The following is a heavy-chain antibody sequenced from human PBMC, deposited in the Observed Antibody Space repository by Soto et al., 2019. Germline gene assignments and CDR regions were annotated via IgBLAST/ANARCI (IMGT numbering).Heavy chain of an antibody. CDR2: INHSGST. Sequence: PSETLSLTCAVYGGSFSGYYWSWIRQPPGKGLEWIGEINHSGSTNYNPSLKSRVTISVDTSKNQFSLKLSSVTAADTAVYYCARVWGSGSPHTPYSYYYGMDVWGQGTTVTVSS. CDR1: GGSFSGYY. V-gene: IGHV4-34*01. J-gene: IGHJ6*02. D-gene: IGHD3-10*01. CDR3: ARVWGSGSPHTPYSYYYGMDV.